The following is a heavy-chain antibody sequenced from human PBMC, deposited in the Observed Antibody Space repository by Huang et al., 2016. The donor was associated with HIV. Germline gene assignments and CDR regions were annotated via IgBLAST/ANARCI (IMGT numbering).Heavy chain of an antibody. J-gene: IGHJ1*01. CDR2: ISYDGSNK. Sequence: QVQLVESGGGVVQPGRSLRLSCAASGFIFSNYGMHWVRQAPGKGLEWCALISYDGSNKYYTDSVKGRFSISRDNSKNTLYLQRNSLRAEDTAVYYCALKGDSSGWEYFRHWGQGTLVTVSS. D-gene: IGHD6-19*01. CDR3: ALKGDSSGWEYFRH. V-gene: IGHV3-30*03. CDR1: GFIFSNYG.